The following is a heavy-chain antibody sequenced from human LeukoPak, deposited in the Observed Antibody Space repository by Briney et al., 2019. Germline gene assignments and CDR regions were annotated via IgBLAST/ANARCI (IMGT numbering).Heavy chain of an antibody. CDR1: GYTFTGNF. CDR3: ARERPNSSSLYPRWFDP. Sequence: CXASGYTFTGNFMHWVRQAPGQGLEWMGWINPNSGGTNYAQKFQGRVTITRDTSISTAYMELSRLKSDDTAVYYCARERPNSSSLYPRWFDPWGQGTLVTVSS. J-gene: IGHJ5*02. V-gene: IGHV1-2*02. CDR2: INPNSGGT. D-gene: IGHD6-13*01.